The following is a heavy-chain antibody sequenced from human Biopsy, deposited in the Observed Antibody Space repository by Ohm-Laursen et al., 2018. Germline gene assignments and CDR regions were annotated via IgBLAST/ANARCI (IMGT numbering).Heavy chain of an antibody. CDR2: IDWDDAK. Sequence: PTQTLTLTFTLSGFSLNTRGMSVTWIRQPPGKALEWLARIDWDDAKFYSESLKTRLTISKGTSENHVVLTLSDVAPVDTATYYCARIPILVVPAAIVYRHRRHLQGLDVRGQGTAVTVS. J-gene: IGHJ6*02. D-gene: IGHD2-2*02. CDR1: GFSLNTRGMS. CDR3: ARIPILVVPAAIVYRHRRHLQGLDV. V-gene: IGHV2-70*16.